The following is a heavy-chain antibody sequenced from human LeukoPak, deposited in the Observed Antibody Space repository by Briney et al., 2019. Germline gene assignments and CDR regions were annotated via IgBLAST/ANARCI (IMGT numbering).Heavy chain of an antibody. CDR1: GGSISSYY. V-gene: IGHV4-4*07. D-gene: IGHD5/OR15-5a*01. J-gene: IGHJ4*02. Sequence: KPSETLSLTCTVSGGSISSYYWSWIRQPAGKGLEWIGRIYTSGSTNYNPSLKSRVTLSLDTSKNQFSLNLSSVTAADTAVYYCARKSLRQNYFDYWGQGILVTVSS. CDR3: ARKSLRQNYFDY. CDR2: IYTSGST.